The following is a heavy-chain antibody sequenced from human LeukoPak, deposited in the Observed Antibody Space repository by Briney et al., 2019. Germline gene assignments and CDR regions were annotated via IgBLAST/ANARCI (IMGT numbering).Heavy chain of an antibody. CDR2: ISYDGSNK. V-gene: IGHV3-30*19. D-gene: IGHD6-19*01. CDR1: GFTFSSYG. Sequence: PGRSLRLSCAASGFTFSSYGMHWVRQAPGKGLEWVAVISYDGSNKYYADSVKGRFTISRDNSKNTLYLQMNSLRAEDTAVYYCARGLAVAGTWYYFDYWGQGTLVTVSS. J-gene: IGHJ4*02. CDR3: ARGLAVAGTWYYFDY.